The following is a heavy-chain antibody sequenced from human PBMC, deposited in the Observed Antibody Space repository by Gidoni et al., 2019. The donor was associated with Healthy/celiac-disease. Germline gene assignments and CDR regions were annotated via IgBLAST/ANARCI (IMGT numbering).Heavy chain of an antibody. V-gene: IGHV3-30*18. CDR1: GFTFSSYG. Sequence: QVPLVASGGGVVQPARSLRLSCAASGFTFSSYGLHWVRQAPGKGVEWVAVISYDGSNKYYADSVKGRFTISRDNSKNTLYLQMNSLRAEDTAVYYCAKGPLTGDWDYFDYWGQGTLVTVSS. D-gene: IGHD7-27*01. CDR3: AKGPLTGDWDYFDY. J-gene: IGHJ4*02. CDR2: ISYDGSNK.